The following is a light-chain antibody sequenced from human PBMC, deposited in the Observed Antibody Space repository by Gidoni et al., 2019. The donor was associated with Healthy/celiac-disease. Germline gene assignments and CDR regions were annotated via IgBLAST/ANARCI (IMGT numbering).Light chain of an antibody. CDR1: QDISNY. CDR3: QQYDNPLLT. J-gene: IGKJ4*01. Sequence: DTEMTQSPSSLSASVGDRVTITCQASQDISNYLNWYQQKPGKAPKFLIYDASNLETGVPSRFSGSGSGTDFTFTISSLQPEDIATYYCQQYDNPLLTFGGETKVEIK. CDR2: DAS. V-gene: IGKV1-33*01.